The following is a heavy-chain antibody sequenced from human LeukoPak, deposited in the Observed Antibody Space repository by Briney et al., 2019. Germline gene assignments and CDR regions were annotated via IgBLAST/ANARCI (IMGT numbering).Heavy chain of an antibody. Sequence: GGSLRLSCAASGFSFSDHYMDWVRQAPGKGLEWVGRTANKANSYTTESAASVRGRFTISRDDSKNSLYLQMNSLRAEDTAVYYCAREAPVVPAGTSYYGMDVWGQGTTVTVSS. D-gene: IGHD2-2*01. J-gene: IGHJ6*02. CDR3: AREAPVVPAGTSYYGMDV. CDR1: GFSFSDHY. V-gene: IGHV3-72*01. CDR2: TANKANSYTT.